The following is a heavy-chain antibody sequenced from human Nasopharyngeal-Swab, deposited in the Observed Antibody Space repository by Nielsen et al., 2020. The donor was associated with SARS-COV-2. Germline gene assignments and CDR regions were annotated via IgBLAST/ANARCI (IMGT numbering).Heavy chain of an antibody. D-gene: IGHD3-10*01. CDR2: ISSSSSYI. Sequence: WIRQPPGKGLVWVSSISSSSSYIYYADSVKGRFTISRDNAKNSLYLQMNSLRAEDTAVYYCARDEAMVRGVIVFDYWGQGTLVTVSS. J-gene: IGHJ4*02. V-gene: IGHV3-21*01. CDR3: ARDEAMVRGVIVFDY.